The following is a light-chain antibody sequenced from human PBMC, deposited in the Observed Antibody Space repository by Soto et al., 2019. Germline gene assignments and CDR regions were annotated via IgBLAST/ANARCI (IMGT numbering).Light chain of an antibody. J-gene: IGLJ1*01. CDR3: AAWDDSLSAYV. V-gene: IGLV1-47*01. CDR2: KNN. CDR1: FSKIGSNY. Sequence: QSVLTQPPSASGTPGQRVTISCSGSFSKIGSNYVYWYQQFPGTAPKLLIYKNNQRPSGVPDRFSGSKSDTSASLAISGLRSDDEAQYYCAAWDDSLSAYVFGGGTKVTVL.